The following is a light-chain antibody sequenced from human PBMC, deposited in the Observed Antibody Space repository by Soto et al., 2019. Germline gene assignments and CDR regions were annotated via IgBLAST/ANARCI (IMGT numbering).Light chain of an antibody. J-gene: IGKJ1*01. Sequence: DIVLTQSPATLSLSPGDRATLSCRASQSIGHYLAWSKQTPGQSPRLLIYDASNRASDIPLRFSGSGSGTDFTLTINSLDPEDFAVYYCQHRSSWPWTFGQGTRVEVK. V-gene: IGKV3-11*01. CDR1: QSIGHY. CDR3: QHRSSWPWT. CDR2: DAS.